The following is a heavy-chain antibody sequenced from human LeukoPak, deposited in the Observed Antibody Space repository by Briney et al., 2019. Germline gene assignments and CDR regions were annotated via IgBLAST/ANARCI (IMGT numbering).Heavy chain of an antibody. Sequence: GRSLRLSCAASGFTFDDYAMHWVRQAPGKGLEWVSGISWNSGSIGYADSVKGRFTISRDNAENSLYLQMNSLRAEDTALYYCAKDIESDVSGFDYWGQGTLVTVPT. CDR3: AKDIESDVSGFDY. D-gene: IGHD5/OR15-5a*01. J-gene: IGHJ4*02. CDR2: ISWNSGSI. CDR1: GFTFDDYA. V-gene: IGHV3-9*01.